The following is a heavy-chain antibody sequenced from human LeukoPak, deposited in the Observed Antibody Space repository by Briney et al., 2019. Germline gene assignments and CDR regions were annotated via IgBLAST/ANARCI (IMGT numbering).Heavy chain of an antibody. CDR2: IYYSGST. CDR1: GGSISSSSYY. Sequence: SETLSLTCAVSGGSISSSSYYWGWIRQPPGKGLEWIGSIYYSGSTYYNPSLKSRVTISVDTSKNQFSLKLSSVTAADTAMYYCAREYYYDSSGYLGDAFDIWGQGTMVTVSS. V-gene: IGHV4-39*07. J-gene: IGHJ3*02. CDR3: AREYYYDSSGYLGDAFDI. D-gene: IGHD3-22*01.